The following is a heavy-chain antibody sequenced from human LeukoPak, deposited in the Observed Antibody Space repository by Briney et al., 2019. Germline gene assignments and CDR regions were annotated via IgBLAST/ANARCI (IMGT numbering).Heavy chain of an antibody. J-gene: IGHJ2*01. CDR1: GFTFSSYA. V-gene: IGHV3-23*01. CDR2: ISGSGGST. D-gene: IGHD3-16*01. CDR3: ANSWGICHLYWYSDL. Sequence: GGSLRLCCAASGFTFSSYAMSWVRQAPGKGLEWVSAISGSGGSTCYADSVKGRFTISRDNSKNTLYLQMNSLRAEDTAVYYCANSWGICHLYWYSDLWGRGTLVTVSS.